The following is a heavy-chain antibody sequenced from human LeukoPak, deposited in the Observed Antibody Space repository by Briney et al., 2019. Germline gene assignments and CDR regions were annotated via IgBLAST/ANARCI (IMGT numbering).Heavy chain of an antibody. CDR1: GFTFSTYA. CDR2: ISYDGSNK. V-gene: IGHV3-30-3*01. CDR3: AKDRGSSGRFGALDY. Sequence: GGSLRLSCAASGFTFSTYAIYWVRQAPGKGLEWVAVISYDGSNKYYADSVKGRFTISRDNSKNTLFLQMNSLRAEDTAVYYCAKDRGSSGRFGALDYWGQGTLVTVSS. D-gene: IGHD6-19*01. J-gene: IGHJ4*02.